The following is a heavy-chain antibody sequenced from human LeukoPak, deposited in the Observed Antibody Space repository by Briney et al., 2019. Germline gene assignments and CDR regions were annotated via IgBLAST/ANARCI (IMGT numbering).Heavy chain of an antibody. CDR1: GGSISSYY. D-gene: IGHD3-22*01. J-gene: IGHJ2*01. CDR2: IYTSGST. Sequence: SETLSLTCTVSGGSISSYYWSWIRQPAGKGLEWIGRIYTSGSTNYNPSLKSRVTMSVDTSKNQFSLKLSSVTAADTAVYYCARDRVHYYYDSSFPRGWYFDLWGRGTLVTVSS. CDR3: ARDRVHYYYDSSFPRGWYFDL. V-gene: IGHV4-4*07.